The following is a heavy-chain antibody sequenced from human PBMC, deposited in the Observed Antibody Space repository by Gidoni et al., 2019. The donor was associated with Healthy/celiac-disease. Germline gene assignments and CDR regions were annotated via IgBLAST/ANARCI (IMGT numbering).Heavy chain of an antibody. V-gene: IGHV4-34*01. D-gene: IGHD3-3*01. Sequence: QVQLQQWGAGLLKPSETLSLTCAAYGGSFSGYYWSWSRPPPGKGLEWIGEINHSGSTNYNPSLKSRVTIAVYTSKNQFSLKLSSVTAADTAVYYCARAGLEGYFDLWGRGTLVTVSS. CDR3: ARAGLEGYFDL. J-gene: IGHJ2*01. CDR1: GGSFSGYY. CDR2: INHSGST.